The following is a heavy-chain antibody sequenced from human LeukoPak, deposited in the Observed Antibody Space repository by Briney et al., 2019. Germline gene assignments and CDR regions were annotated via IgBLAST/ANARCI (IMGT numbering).Heavy chain of an antibody. CDR3: ARGAYQLLTYYYYMDV. V-gene: IGHV1-8*01. D-gene: IGHD2-2*01. CDR2: MNPNSGNT. CDR1: GYTFTSYD. J-gene: IGHJ6*03. Sequence: ASVKVSCKASGYTFTSYDINWVRQATGQGLEWMGWMNPNSGNTGYAQKFQGRVTMTRNTSISTAYMELSSLRSEDTAVYYCARGAYQLLTYYYYMDVWGKGTTVTVSS.